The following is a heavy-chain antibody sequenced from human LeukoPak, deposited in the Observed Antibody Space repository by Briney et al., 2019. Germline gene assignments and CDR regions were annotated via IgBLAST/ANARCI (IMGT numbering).Heavy chain of an antibody. J-gene: IGHJ4*02. V-gene: IGHV1-18*01. CDR3: ARGAGYDYVWESYRFFDY. CDR2: INSNNGKT. D-gene: IGHD3-16*02. Sequence: GASVKVSCKPSNYTIGSYGIIWVRQAPGQGLEWMGWINSNNGKTHFAQKIQGRVTMTVDTYTNTAHMELRSLNSDDTAVYYCARGAGYDYVWESYRFFDYWGQGALVTVSS. CDR1: NYTIGSYG.